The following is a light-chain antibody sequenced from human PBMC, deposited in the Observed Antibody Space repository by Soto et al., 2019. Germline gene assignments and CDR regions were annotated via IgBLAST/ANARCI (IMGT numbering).Light chain of an antibody. CDR3: QVWHTTSDHHVV. CDR2: YDR. J-gene: IGLJ2*01. V-gene: IGLV3-21*04. Sequence: YELTQPPSVSVAPGKTARIICGGNNIGSQSVNWYKQKPGQAPILVIYYDRERPSGIPERFSGSNSGNTATLTISRVEAGDEADYYCQVWHTTSDHHVVFGGGTKLTVL. CDR1: NIGSQS.